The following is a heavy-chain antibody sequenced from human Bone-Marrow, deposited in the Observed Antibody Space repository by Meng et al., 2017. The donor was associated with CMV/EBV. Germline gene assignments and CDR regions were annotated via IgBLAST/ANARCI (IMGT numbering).Heavy chain of an antibody. CDR2: ISSSGSTI. V-gene: IGHV3-48*03. CDR1: GFTFSSYE. Sequence: GESLKISCAASGFTFSSYEMNWVRQAPGKGLEWVSYISSSGSTIYYADSVKGRFTISRDNAKNSLYLQMNSLRAEDTAVYYCARRWEYRGFLAFDIWGQGTMATVSS. D-gene: IGHD1-26*01. J-gene: IGHJ3*02. CDR3: ARRWEYRGFLAFDI.